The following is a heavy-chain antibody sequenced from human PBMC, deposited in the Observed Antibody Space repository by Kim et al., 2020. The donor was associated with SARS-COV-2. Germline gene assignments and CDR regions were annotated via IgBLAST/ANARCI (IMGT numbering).Heavy chain of an antibody. CDR2: IYYSGST. D-gene: IGHD2-15*01. J-gene: IGHJ3*02. V-gene: IGHV4-31*03. CDR3: ARAPYCSGGSCYPPGNFDI. Sequence: SETLSLTCTVSGGSISSGGYYWSWIRQHPGKGLEWIGYIYYSGSTYYNPSLKSRVTISVDTSKNQFSLKLSSVTAADTAVYYCARAPYCSGGSCYPPGNFDIWGQGTMVTVSS. CDR1: GGSISSGGYY.